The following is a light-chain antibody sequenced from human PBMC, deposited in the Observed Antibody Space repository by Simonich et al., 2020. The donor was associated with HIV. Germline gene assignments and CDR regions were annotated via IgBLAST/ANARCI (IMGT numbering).Light chain of an antibody. J-gene: IGLJ3*02. CDR1: SSDFGGYNY. CDR3: SSYTSSSTWV. Sequence: QSALTQPASVSGSPGQSITISCTGTSSDFGGYNYVSWYQQHPDKAPKLMIYDVSQRPSGVSNRFSGSKSGNTASLTISGLQAEDEADYYCSSYTSSSTWVFGGGTRLTVL. V-gene: IGLV2-14*03. CDR2: DVS.